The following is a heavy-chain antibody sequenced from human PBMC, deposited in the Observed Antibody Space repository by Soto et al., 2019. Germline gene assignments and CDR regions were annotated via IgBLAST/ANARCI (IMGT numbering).Heavy chain of an antibody. Sequence: ASVKVSCKVSGYTLTELSMHWVRQAPGKGLEWMGGFDPEDGETIYAQKFQGRVTMTEDTSTDTAYMELSSLRSEDTAVYYCAAYLRYCDWGQFDPWGQGTLVTVSS. D-gene: IGHD3-9*01. CDR1: GYTLTELS. J-gene: IGHJ5*02. CDR3: AAYLRYCDWGQFDP. V-gene: IGHV1-24*01. CDR2: FDPEDGET.